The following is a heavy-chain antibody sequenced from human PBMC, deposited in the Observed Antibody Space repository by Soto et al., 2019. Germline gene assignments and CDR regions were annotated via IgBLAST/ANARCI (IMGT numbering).Heavy chain of an antibody. V-gene: IGHV3-30*18. CDR3: AKWGAWQLELV. Sequence: PGGSLRLSCAASGYTFSSYGVHGVRQAPGKGLEWVAVISYDGSNKYYADSVKGRFTISRDNSKNTLYLQMNSLRAEDTAVYYSAKWGAWQLELVWGQGTMVTVSS. CDR2: ISYDGSNK. J-gene: IGHJ3*01. D-gene: IGHD6-6*01. CDR1: GYTFSSYG.